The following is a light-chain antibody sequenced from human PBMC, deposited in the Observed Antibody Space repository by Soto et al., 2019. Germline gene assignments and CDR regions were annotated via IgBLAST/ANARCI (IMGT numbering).Light chain of an antibody. CDR3: CSYAGSNTLL. J-gene: IGLJ2*01. CDR2: EGS. CDR1: SSDVGSYNI. Sequence: QSVLTQPASVSGSPGQSITISCTGTSSDVGSYNIVSWYQQHPGKAPKLMIFEGSKRPSGVSNRFSGSKSGNTASLTISGLQAEDEADYYCCSYAGSNTLLFGGGTKLTVL. V-gene: IGLV2-23*01.